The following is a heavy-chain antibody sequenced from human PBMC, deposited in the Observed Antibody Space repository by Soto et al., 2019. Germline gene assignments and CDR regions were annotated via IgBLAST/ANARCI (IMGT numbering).Heavy chain of an antibody. CDR3: ASHPRDSSGYWYYFDY. CDR1: GFTFSSHS. CDR2: ISSSSTYI. V-gene: IGHV3-21*01. J-gene: IGHJ4*02. Sequence: EVQLVESGGGLVKPGGSLRLSCAASGFTFSSHSMNWVRQAPGKGLEWVSSISSSSTYIYYADSVKGRFTISRDNAKNSLYLQMNSLRGEDTAVYYCASHPRDSSGYWYYFDYWGQGTLVTVSS. D-gene: IGHD3-22*01.